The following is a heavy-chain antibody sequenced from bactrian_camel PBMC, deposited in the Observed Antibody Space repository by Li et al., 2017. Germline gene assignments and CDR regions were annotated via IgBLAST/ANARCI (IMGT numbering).Heavy chain of an antibody. V-gene: IGHV3S31*01. CDR1: GYTYNSYC. D-gene: IGHD2*01. CDR2: IYIGGSSI. J-gene: IGHJ4*01. CDR3: AVEGYDGSCRVGGDFDY. Sequence: VQLVESGGGSVQAGGSLRLSCVVSGYTYNSYCMGWFRQAPGKEREGVAAIYIGGSSIFYVDSVKGRFTISQDNANGTLYLQMNSLKPEDTAMYYCAVEGYDGSCRVGGDFDYWGQGTQVTVS.